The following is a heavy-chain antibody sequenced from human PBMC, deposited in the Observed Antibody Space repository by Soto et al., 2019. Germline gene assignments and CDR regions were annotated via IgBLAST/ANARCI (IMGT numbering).Heavy chain of an antibody. Sequence: SETLSLTCTVSGGSISSSSYYWGWIRQPPGKGLEWIGSIYYSGSTYYNPSLKSRVTISEDTSKNQFSLKLSSVTAADTAVYYCARRGADYGDFPNWFDPWGQGTLVTVSS. CDR1: GGSISSSSYY. CDR2: IYYSGST. D-gene: IGHD4-17*01. V-gene: IGHV4-39*01. CDR3: ARRGADYGDFPNWFDP. J-gene: IGHJ5*02.